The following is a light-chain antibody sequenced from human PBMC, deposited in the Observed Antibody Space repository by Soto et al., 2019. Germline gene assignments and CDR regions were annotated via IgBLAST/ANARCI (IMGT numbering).Light chain of an antibody. CDR2: DNN. CDR3: GTWDSNLRAVV. Sequence: QAVLTQPPSVSAAPGQEVTISCSGSSSNVGPNSLSWYQQLPGTAPKLVIYDNNKRPSGIPARFSGSKSGTSATLGITGLQTGDEADYYCGTWDSNLRAVVFGGGTKLTVL. CDR1: SSNVGPNS. V-gene: IGLV1-51*01. J-gene: IGLJ2*01.